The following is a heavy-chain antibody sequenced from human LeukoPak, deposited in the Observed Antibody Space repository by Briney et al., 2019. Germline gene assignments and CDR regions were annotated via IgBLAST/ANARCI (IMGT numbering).Heavy chain of an antibody. CDR1: GFTFSSYS. CDR3: ARFPGSGRGNWFDP. V-gene: IGHV3-48*04. J-gene: IGHJ5*02. Sequence: GGSLRLSCAASGFTFSSYSMNWVRQAPGKGLEWVSYISSSSSTIYYADSVKGRFTISRDNAKNSLYLQMNSLRAEDTAVYYCARFPGSGRGNWFDPWGQGTLVTVSS. CDR2: ISSSSSTI. D-gene: IGHD2-15*01.